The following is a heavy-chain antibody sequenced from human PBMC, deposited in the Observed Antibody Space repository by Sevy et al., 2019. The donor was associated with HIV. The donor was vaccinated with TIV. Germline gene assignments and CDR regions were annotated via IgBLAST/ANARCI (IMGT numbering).Heavy chain of an antibody. Sequence: GGSLRLSCAASGFDINHHWMSWVRQAPQKGLEWVANIKQDGSETYYVDSLEGRFTISRDNAKNSLSLQINDLRAEDTAVYYCARLPTGLQSFNYLLSTYFDSWGQGTLVTVSS. D-gene: IGHD3-9*01. V-gene: IGHV3-7*01. CDR2: IKQDGSET. CDR3: ARLPTGLQSFNYLLSTYFDS. J-gene: IGHJ4*02. CDR1: GFDINHHW.